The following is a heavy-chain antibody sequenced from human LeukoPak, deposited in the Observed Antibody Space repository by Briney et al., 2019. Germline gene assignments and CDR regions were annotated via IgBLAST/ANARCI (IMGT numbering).Heavy chain of an antibody. Sequence: GASVKVSCKASGYTFTSYDINWVRQATGQGLEWMGWMNPNSGNTGYAQKFQGRVTMTRNTSISTAYMELSSLRSEDTAVYYCARVWYYDILTGSAGDAFDIWGQGTMVTVSS. V-gene: IGHV1-8*01. D-gene: IGHD3-9*01. CDR3: ARVWYYDILTGSAGDAFDI. J-gene: IGHJ3*02. CDR1: GYTFTSYD. CDR2: MNPNSGNT.